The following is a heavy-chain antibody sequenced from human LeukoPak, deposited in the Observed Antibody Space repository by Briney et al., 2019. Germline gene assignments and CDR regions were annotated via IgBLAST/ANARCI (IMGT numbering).Heavy chain of an antibody. V-gene: IGHV3-53*01. CDR1: GFTTRNNY. J-gene: IGHJ4*02. D-gene: IGHD3-22*01. CDR2: IYSSGSA. CDR3: ASSGSYSDFDY. Sequence: GGSLRLSCAASGFTTRNNYMSWVRQAPGKGLEWVSIIYSSGSAYYVDSVKGRFTISRATSKNMVFLQMNSLRAEDTAVYYCASSGSYSDFDYWGQGTLVTVSS.